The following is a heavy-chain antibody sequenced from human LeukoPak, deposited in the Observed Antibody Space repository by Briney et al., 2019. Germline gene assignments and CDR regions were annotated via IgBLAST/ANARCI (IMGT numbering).Heavy chain of an antibody. CDR3: VRDLYRIVVVPHYFDY. CDR1: GFTFSTYW. CDR2: IKQGGSEK. V-gene: IGHV3-7*01. D-gene: IGHD3-22*01. Sequence: GGSLRLSYAASGFTFSTYWMTWVRQAPGKGLEWVANIKQGGSEKYFVDSVKGRFSISRDNAKNSLYLQMNSLRAKDTAVYYCVRDLYRIVVVPHYFDYWGQGTLVTVSS. J-gene: IGHJ4*02.